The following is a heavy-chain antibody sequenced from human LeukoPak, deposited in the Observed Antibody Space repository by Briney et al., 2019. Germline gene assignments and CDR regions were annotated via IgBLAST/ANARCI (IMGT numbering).Heavy chain of an antibody. CDR1: GVTFSNYG. CDR3: ARVGYSYGFDY. Sequence: GGSLRLSCAASGVTFSNYGMHWVRQAPGKGLEWVSYISSSSRTIYYADSVKGRFTISRDNAKNSLYLQMNSLRAEDTALYYCARVGYSYGFDYWGQGTLVTVSS. CDR2: ISSSSRTI. D-gene: IGHD5-18*01. J-gene: IGHJ4*02. V-gene: IGHV3-48*04.